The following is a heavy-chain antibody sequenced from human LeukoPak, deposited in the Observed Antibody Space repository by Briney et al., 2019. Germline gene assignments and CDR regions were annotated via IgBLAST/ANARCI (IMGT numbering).Heavy chain of an antibody. D-gene: IGHD3-22*01. CDR1: GFTFDDYG. Sequence: GGSLRLSCAASGFTFDDYGMSWVRQAPGKGLEWVSGINWNGGSTGYADSVKGRFTISRDNAKNCLYLQMNSLRAEDRALYYCAREKYRSVNYVPFDYWGQGTLVTVSS. J-gene: IGHJ4*02. CDR3: AREKYRSVNYVPFDY. CDR2: INWNGGST. V-gene: IGHV3-20*04.